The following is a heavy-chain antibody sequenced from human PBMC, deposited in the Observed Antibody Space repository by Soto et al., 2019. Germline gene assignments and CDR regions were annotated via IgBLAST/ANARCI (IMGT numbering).Heavy chain of an antibody. CDR1: GYTFTDHY. CDR2: IHPNSGDT. Sequence: QVQLVQSGAEVKEPGASVKVSCRTSGYTFTDHYLNWVRQAPGQGPEYMGWIHPNSGDTKYTQRFQGRATMTRDTSISAAYMELRRRTSDATAFYYCARDLSRRSWKWFDPWGQGTLVTVSS. D-gene: IGHD1-1*01. CDR3: ARDLSRRSWKWFDP. J-gene: IGHJ5*02. V-gene: IGHV1-2*02.